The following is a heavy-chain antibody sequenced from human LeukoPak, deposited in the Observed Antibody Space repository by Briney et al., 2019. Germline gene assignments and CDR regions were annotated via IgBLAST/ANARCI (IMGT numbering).Heavy chain of an antibody. J-gene: IGHJ5*02. Sequence: ASVKVSCKASGYTFTGYYMHWVRQAPGQGLEWMGRINPNSGGTNYAQKFQGRVTMTRDTSFSTAYMELSRLRSDDTAVYYCARDTTTYCSSTSCYNWFDPWGQGTLVTVSS. V-gene: IGHV1-2*06. D-gene: IGHD2-2*01. CDR2: INPNSGGT. CDR1: GYTFTGYY. CDR3: ARDTTTYCSSTSCYNWFDP.